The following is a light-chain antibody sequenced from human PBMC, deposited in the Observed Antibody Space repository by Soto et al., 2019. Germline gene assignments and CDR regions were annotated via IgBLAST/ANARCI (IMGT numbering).Light chain of an antibody. CDR1: SSDVGYYNY. V-gene: IGLV2-14*03. J-gene: IGLJ1*01. CDR3: SSYTSSSTLV. Sequence: QSALTQPASVSGSPGQSITISCTGTSSDVGYYNYVSWYQQHPGKAPKLMIYDVRDRPSGVSDRFSGSKSGNTASLTLSGLQAEDEADYYCSSYTSSSTLVFVTGTKVTVL. CDR2: DVR.